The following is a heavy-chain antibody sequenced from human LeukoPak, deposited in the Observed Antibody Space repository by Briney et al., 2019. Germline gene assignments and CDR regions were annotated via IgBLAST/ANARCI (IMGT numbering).Heavy chain of an antibody. V-gene: IGHV3-48*04. Sequence: GGSLRLSCAASGFTFSSYAMSWVRQAPGKGLEWVSYISSSSSTIYYADSVKGRFTISRDNAKNSLYLQMNSLRAEDTAVYYCASSPRGRWLQFYDYWGQGTLVTVSS. D-gene: IGHD5-24*01. J-gene: IGHJ4*02. CDR3: ASSPRGRWLQFYDY. CDR1: GFTFSSYA. CDR2: ISSSSSTI.